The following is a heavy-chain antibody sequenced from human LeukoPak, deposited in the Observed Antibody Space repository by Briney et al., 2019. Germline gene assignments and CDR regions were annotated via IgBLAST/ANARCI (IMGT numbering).Heavy chain of an antibody. Sequence: ASVKVSCKASGYTFTTYDINWVRQAAGQGLEWVGWMNPNSGDAGSAQKFEGRVTMTRDTSISTAYMELTSLKSEDTAVYYCAWWGGLNLDTDFDYWGQGTLVTVSS. J-gene: IGHJ4*02. D-gene: IGHD3-16*01. CDR1: GYTFTTYD. CDR3: AWWGGLNLDTDFDY. CDR2: MNPNSGDA. V-gene: IGHV1-8*01.